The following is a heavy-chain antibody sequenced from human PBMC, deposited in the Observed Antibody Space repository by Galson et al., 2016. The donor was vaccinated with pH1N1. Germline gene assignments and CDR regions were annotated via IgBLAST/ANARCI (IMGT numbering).Heavy chain of an antibody. CDR3: TGTLLSFGEPNNADF. D-gene: IGHD3-10*01. Sequence: LRLSCAASGFTFNNYAMSWVRQAPGKGLEWVSGIEDGGGGTEYADSVKGRFTISRDNSKNTLSLQMNSLRAEDTAIYYCTGTLLSFGEPNNADFWGQGDPSHRLL. CDR1: GFTFNNYA. CDR2: IEDGGGGT. V-gene: IGHV3-23*01. J-gene: IGHJ4*02.